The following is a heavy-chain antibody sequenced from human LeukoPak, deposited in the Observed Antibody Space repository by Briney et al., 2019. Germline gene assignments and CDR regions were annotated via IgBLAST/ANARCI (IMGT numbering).Heavy chain of an antibody. Sequence: SETLSLTCTVSGASINSYYWSWIRQPPGKGLEWIGYIYYTGYTKYNPSLKSRVIISVDTSRNQFSLKLSSVTAADTAVYYCARGKGDLLDWGQGTLVTVSS. J-gene: IGHJ4*02. D-gene: IGHD1-26*01. V-gene: IGHV4-59*01. CDR3: ARGKGDLLD. CDR2: IYYTGYT. CDR1: GASINSYY.